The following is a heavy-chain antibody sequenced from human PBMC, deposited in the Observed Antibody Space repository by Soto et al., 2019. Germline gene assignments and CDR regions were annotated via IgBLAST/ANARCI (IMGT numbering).Heavy chain of an antibody. CDR3: ARRRGVIIKFGYYFDY. Sequence: QVPLQQGGAGLLKPSETLSLTCAVFGWSFSGYYWSRIRPPPGEGLEGIGEINHSGSTNYNPSLKSRVTISVDTSKNQFSLKLSSVTAADTAVYYCARRRGVIIKFGYYFDYWGQGTLVTVSS. CDR2: INHSGST. CDR1: GWSFSGYY. V-gene: IGHV4-34*01. J-gene: IGHJ4*02. D-gene: IGHD3-10*01.